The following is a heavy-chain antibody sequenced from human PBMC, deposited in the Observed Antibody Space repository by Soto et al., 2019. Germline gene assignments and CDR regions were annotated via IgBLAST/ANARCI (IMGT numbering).Heavy chain of an antibody. V-gene: IGHV3-30*18. Sequence: GGSLRLSCAASEFTFSKHGMHWVRQAPGKGLEWVAVISYDGSNKYYGDSVKDRFTISRDNSKNMLYLHMNSLRPEDTAVYFCAKGPPLLMVYPVLDSWGQGTLVTVSS. D-gene: IGHD2-8*01. CDR3: AKGPPLLMVYPVLDS. CDR1: EFTFSKHG. CDR2: ISYDGSNK. J-gene: IGHJ4*02.